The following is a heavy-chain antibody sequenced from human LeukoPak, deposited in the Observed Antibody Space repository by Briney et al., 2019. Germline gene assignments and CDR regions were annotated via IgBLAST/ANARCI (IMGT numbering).Heavy chain of an antibody. V-gene: IGHV3-48*03. CDR1: GFTFSSYE. J-gene: IGHJ4*02. D-gene: IGHD3-3*01. Sequence: PGGSLRLSCAASGFTFSSYEMNWVRQAPGKGLEWVSYISSSGSTIYYADSVKGQFTISRDNAKNSLYLQMNSLRAEDTAVYYCARDWRDFWSGYSPIVYFDYWGQGTLVTVSS. CDR3: ARDWRDFWSGYSPIVYFDY. CDR2: ISSSGSTI.